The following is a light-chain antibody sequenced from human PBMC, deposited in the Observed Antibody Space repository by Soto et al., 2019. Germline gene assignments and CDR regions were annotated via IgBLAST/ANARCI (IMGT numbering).Light chain of an antibody. Sequence: QSALTQPPSASGSPGQSVTISCTGTSSDAGGYNFVSWYQQHPGKAPKLMIYEVSKRPSGVPDRFSGSKSDNTASLTVSGLQAEDEADYYCSSYAGSNNRYVFGTGTQLTVL. CDR1: SSDAGGYNF. V-gene: IGLV2-8*01. J-gene: IGLJ1*01. CDR2: EVS. CDR3: SSYAGSNNRYV.